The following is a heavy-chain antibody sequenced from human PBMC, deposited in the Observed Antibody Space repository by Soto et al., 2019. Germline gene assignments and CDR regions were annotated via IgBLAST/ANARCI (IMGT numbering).Heavy chain of an antibody. Sequence: ASVKVSCKASGFTFTSSAVQWVRQARGQRLEWIGWIVVGSGNTNYAQKFQERVTITRDMSTSTAYMELSSLRSEDTAVYYCAADGIVVVPAVMGAGWGQGTLVTVSS. CDR2: IVVGSGNT. CDR1: GFTFTSSA. CDR3: AADGIVVVPAVMGAG. V-gene: IGHV1-58*01. D-gene: IGHD2-2*01. J-gene: IGHJ4*02.